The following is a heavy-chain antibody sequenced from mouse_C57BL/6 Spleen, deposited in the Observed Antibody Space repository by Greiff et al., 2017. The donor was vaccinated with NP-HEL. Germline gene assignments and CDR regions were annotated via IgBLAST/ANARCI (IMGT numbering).Heavy chain of an antibody. CDR2: IRSKSNNYAT. V-gene: IGHV10-1*01. CDR3: VRGGYGYAFDY. Sequence: EVQLVESGGGLVQPKGSLKLSCAASGFSFNTYAMNWVRQAPGKGLEWVARIRSKSNNYATYYADSVKDRFTISRDDSESMLYLQMNNLKTEDTAMYYCVRGGYGYAFDYWGQGTTLTVSS. J-gene: IGHJ2*01. D-gene: IGHD2-2*01. CDR1: GFSFNTYA.